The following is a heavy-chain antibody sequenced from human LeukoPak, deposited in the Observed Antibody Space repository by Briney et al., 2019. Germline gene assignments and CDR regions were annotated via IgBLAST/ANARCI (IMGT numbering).Heavy chain of an antibody. D-gene: IGHD2-15*01. Sequence: PGGSLRLSCAASGFTFSSYWMSWVRQAPGKGLEWVANIKQDGSEKYYVDSVKGRFTISRDNAKNSLYLQINSLRAEDTAVYYCARETVVAATLWFDPWGQGTLVTVSS. CDR3: ARETVVAATLWFDP. J-gene: IGHJ5*02. CDR2: IKQDGSEK. V-gene: IGHV3-7*01. CDR1: GFTFSSYW.